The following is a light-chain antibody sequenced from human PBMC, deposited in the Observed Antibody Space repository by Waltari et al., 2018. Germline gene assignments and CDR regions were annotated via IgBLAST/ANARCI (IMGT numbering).Light chain of an antibody. Sequence: QSALTQPASVSGSPGPSITISSTGTSSAVGFYNYFSRYQQHPGKAPKLMLYDVSGRPSGVSNRFSGSKSGNTASLTISGLQAENEADYYCNSYAGSSSWVFGGGTKLTVL. CDR3: NSYAGSSSWV. V-gene: IGLV2-14*01. CDR2: DVS. CDR1: SSAVGFYNY. J-gene: IGLJ3*02.